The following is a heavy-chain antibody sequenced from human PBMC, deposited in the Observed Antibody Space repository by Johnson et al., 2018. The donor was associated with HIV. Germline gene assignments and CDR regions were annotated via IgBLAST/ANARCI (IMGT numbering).Heavy chain of an antibody. D-gene: IGHD2-8*02. CDR1: DFTFSNNA. CDR3: ARDNEDIVLVGAFDI. Sequence: QVQLVESGGGVVQPGRSLRLSCAASDFTFSNNAIHWVRQAPGKGLEWVAVISYDGSNKYYADSVNGRFTISRDNSKNTLYLQMNSLRAEDTAVYYCARDNEDIVLVGAFDIWGQGTMVTVSS. CDR2: ISYDGSNK. J-gene: IGHJ3*02. V-gene: IGHV3-30*03.